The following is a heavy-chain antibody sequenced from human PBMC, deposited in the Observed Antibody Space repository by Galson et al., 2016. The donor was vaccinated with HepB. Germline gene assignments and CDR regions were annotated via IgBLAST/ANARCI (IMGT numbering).Heavy chain of an antibody. CDR3: AKKGPRGWGPRDGLDV. CDR2: ISGDGDTT. D-gene: IGHD2-21*02. CDR1: GFTFSSYS. V-gene: IGHV3-23*01. Sequence: SLRLSCAASGFTFSSYSMSWVRQAPGKGLEWLSIISGDGDTTHYADSVQGRFIVSRDNSKNTLYLDMNSLRSEAAAIYYCAKKGPRGWGPRDGLDVWGQGTVVTVSA. J-gene: IGHJ3*01.